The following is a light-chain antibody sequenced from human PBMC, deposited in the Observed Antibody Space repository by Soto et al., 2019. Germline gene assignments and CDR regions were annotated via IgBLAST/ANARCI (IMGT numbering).Light chain of an antibody. CDR1: QSVSSN. Sequence: EIVITQSPATLSVSPGERATLSCRASQSVSSNLAFYQQKPGQAPRLLIYGASTRAPGIPARFSGSGSGTEFTLTISSLQSEDFAVYYCQQYNIWPPITFGQGTRLEIK. J-gene: IGKJ5*01. V-gene: IGKV3-15*01. CDR2: GAS. CDR3: QQYNIWPPIT.